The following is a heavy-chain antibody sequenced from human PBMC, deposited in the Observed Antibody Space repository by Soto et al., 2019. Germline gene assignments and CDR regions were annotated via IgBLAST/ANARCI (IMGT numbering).Heavy chain of an antibody. CDR1: GGSMSPYY. CDR3: ARGWGSSNLRFGLDV. V-gene: IGHV4-59*01. Sequence: ETLSLTCAVSGGSMSPYYWSWIRQPPGKGLECIGYIYYTGSTYYNPSLKSRVTISVDASKNQFSLKLSSVTAADTAVYYCARGWGSSNLRFGLDVWGQGTTVTVS. J-gene: IGHJ6*02. CDR2: IYYTGST. D-gene: IGHD2-2*01.